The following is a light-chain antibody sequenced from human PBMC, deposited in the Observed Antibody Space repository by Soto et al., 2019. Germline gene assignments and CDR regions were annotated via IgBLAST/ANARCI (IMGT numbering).Light chain of an antibody. CDR3: QQYNNWLSWT. V-gene: IGKV3-15*01. Sequence: EVVMTQSPAVLSVSPGETATLSCRASQSISSKLAWYQQKPGQAPRLLIYGAVTRATGIPARFSGSGSTTDFTLTIGSLHSEDCAVYYCQQYNNWLSWTFGQGTKVEIK. J-gene: IGKJ1*01. CDR2: GAV. CDR1: QSISSK.